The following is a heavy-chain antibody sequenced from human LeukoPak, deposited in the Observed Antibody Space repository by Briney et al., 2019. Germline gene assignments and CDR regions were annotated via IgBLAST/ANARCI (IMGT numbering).Heavy chain of an antibody. CDR2: IYYSGST. CDR1: GGSMSPYH. D-gene: IGHD6-19*01. Sequence: PSETLSLTCTVSGGSMSPYHWGWIRQPPGKGLEWTGYIYYSGSTNYNPSLNSRVTISVDTSKNQFSLRLSSVTAADTAIYYCARAVSGRFDYWGQGTLVSVSS. CDR3: ARAVSGRFDY. V-gene: IGHV4-59*08. J-gene: IGHJ4*02.